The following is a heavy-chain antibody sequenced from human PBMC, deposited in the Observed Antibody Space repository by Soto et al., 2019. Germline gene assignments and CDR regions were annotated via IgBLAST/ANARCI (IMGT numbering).Heavy chain of an antibody. J-gene: IGHJ4*02. V-gene: IGHV4-61*01. CDR1: GVSVSSGSFY. CDR2: GSYSGTT. Sequence: SETLSLTCTVSGVSVSSGSFYWVWIRQPPGKGLEWIGFGSYSGTTNYKPSLKSRVTISVDTSRSQISLKVSSLTAADTAVYYCARGATVTQYDYWGQGTLVTVSS. D-gene: IGHD4-17*01. CDR3: ARGATVTQYDY.